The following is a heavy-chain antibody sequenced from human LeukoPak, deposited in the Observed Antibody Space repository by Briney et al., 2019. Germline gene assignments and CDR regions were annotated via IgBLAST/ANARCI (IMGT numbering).Heavy chain of an antibody. CDR3: ARDATPYYYGSGSYYNP. J-gene: IGHJ5*02. CDR1: GFTFSSYG. CDR2: IWYDGSNK. Sequence: GGSLRLSGAASGFTFSSYGMHWVRQAPGKGLEWVAVIWYDGSNKYYADSVKGRFTISRDNSKNALYLQMNSLRAEDTAVYYCARDATPYYYGSGSYYNPWGQGTLVTVSS. V-gene: IGHV3-33*08. D-gene: IGHD3-10*01.